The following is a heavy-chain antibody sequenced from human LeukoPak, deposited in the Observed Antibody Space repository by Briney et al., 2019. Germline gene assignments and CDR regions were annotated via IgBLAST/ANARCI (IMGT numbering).Heavy chain of an antibody. Sequence: GSLRLSCEASGFTFSSYWMSWVRQAPGKGLEWVTNIKQDGSEKYYVDSVKGRFTISRDNAKNSLYLQMNSPRAEDTAVYYCARAVRNWNYYLYYYAWHFDLWGRGTLVTVSS. CDR1: GFTFSSYW. D-gene: IGHD1-7*01. V-gene: IGHV3-7*01. CDR3: ARAVRNWNYYLYYYAWHFDL. J-gene: IGHJ2*01. CDR2: IKQDGSEK.